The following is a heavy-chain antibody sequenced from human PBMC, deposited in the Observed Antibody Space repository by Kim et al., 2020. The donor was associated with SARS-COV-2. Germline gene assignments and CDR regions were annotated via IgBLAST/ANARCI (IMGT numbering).Heavy chain of an antibody. V-gene: IGHV3-33*01. D-gene: IGHD2-15*01. CDR3: ARDRDSIASNFDY. Sequence: YADSVKGRFTISSDNSKNTLYLQMNSLRAEDTAVYYCARDRDSIASNFDYWGQGTLVTVSS. J-gene: IGHJ4*02.